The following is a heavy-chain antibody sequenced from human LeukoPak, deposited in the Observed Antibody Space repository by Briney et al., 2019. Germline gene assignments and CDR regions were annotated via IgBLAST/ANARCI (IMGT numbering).Heavy chain of an antibody. CDR1: GGTFSSYA. Sequence: SVKVSCKASGGTFSSYAISWVRQAPGQGLEWMGGIIPIFGTANYAQKFQGRVTLTEDTSTDTSYMELSSLRSEDTAVYYCATGGLRNTAMIKGRLDPWGQGTLVIVSS. J-gene: IGHJ5*02. V-gene: IGHV1-69*06. CDR3: ATGGLRNTAMIKGRLDP. D-gene: IGHD5-18*01. CDR2: IIPIFGTA.